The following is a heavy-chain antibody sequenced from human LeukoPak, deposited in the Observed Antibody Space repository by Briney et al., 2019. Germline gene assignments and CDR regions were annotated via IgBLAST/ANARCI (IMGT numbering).Heavy chain of an antibody. CDR1: GGTFSSYA. CDR3: ARGRLGYCRTTSCYTFDH. Sequence: GSSVKVSCKASGGTFSSYAISWVRQAPGQGLEWMGRIIPIFGTANYAQKFQGRVTITTDESTSTAYMELRSLRSEDTAIYYCARGRLGYCRTTSCYTFDHWGQGTLVTVSS. D-gene: IGHD2-2*01. CDR2: IIPIFGTA. V-gene: IGHV1-69*05. J-gene: IGHJ4*02.